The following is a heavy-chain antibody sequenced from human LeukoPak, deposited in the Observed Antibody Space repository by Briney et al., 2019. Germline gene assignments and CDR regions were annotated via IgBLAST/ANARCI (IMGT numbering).Heavy chain of an antibody. J-gene: IGHJ6*02. CDR2: ISAYNGNT. V-gene: IGHV1-18*01. D-gene: IGHD3-3*01. CDR3: ARAIFGVVIIPPYYYGMDV. Sequence: GASVKVSCKASGYTFTSYGISWVRQAPGQGLEWMGWISAYNGNTNYAQKLQGRVTMTTDSSTSTAYMELRSLRSDDTAVYYCARAIFGVVIIPPYYYGMDVWGQGTTVTVSS. CDR1: GYTFTSYG.